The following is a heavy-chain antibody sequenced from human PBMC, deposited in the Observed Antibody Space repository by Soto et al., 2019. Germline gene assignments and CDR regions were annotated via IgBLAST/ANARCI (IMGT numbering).Heavy chain of an antibody. V-gene: IGHV1-69*13. J-gene: IGHJ4*02. CDR1: GGTFSRYA. D-gene: IGHD3-22*01. CDR2: IVPMFGTA. Sequence: SVKVSCKASGGTFSRYALSWVRQAPGQGPEWMGGIVPMFGTANYAQKFQGKVTITADESTSTAYMQLSSLRSEDTAVYYCARGVYYDSRGYYFLFWGQGTLVTVSS. CDR3: ARGVYYDSRGYYFLF.